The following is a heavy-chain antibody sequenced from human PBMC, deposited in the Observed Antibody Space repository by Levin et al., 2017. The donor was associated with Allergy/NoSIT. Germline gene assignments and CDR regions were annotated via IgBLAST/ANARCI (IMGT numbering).Heavy chain of an antibody. J-gene: IGHJ3*02. CDR2: IYYSGST. CDR1: GGSISSYY. CDR3: ARAPLAGTTSAFDS. D-gene: IGHD1-1*01. V-gene: IGHV4-59*01. Sequence: SETLSLTCTVSGGSISSYYWSWIRQPPGKGLEWIGYIYYSGSTNYNPSLKSRVTISVDTSKNQFSLKLSSVTAADTAVYYCARAPLAGTTSAFDSWGQGTMVTVSS.